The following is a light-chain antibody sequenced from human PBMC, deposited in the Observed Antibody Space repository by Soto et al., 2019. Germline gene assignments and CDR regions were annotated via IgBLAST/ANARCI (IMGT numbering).Light chain of an antibody. V-gene: IGKV1-12*01. CDR3: HQTYSNPWT. CDR1: QDISSR. CDR2: AAS. Sequence: DSQMTPFPSSLSTSVGDTVTITCRASQDISSRLAWFQKKPGKAPKLLIHAASSLQSGVPSTFSGSGSGTDFALTISSLQPEDFATYYCHQTYSNPWTFAQGTKVDIK. J-gene: IGKJ1*01.